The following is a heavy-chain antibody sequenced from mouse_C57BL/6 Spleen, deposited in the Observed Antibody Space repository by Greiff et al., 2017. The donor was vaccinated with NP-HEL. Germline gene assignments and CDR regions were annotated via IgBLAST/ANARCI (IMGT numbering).Heavy chain of an antibody. D-gene: IGHD1-1*01. CDR2: IYPGDGDT. CDR1: GYAFSSSW. CDR3: ARSGTTVVAYYFDY. V-gene: IGHV1-82*01. J-gene: IGHJ2*01. Sequence: VQLQQSGPELVKPGASVKISCKASGYAFSSSWMNWVKQRPGKGLEWVGRIYPGDGDTNYNGKFKGKATLTADKSSSTAYMQLSSLTSEDSAVYFWARSGTTVVAYYFDYWGQGTTLTVSS.